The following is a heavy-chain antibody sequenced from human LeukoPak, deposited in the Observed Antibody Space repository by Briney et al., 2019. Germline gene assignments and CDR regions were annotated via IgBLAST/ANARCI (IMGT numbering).Heavy chain of an antibody. CDR2: ISAFNGIT. V-gene: IGHV1-18*01. CDR1: GYSFTSFG. Sequence: ASVKVSCKTSGYSFTSFGISWVRQAPGQGLEWMGWISAFNGITNYAQKVQDRINVTTDTSSSTAYMELTSLTSDDTAVYFCARDRYGSGSWWDSWGQGTLVIVSS. D-gene: IGHD3-10*01. J-gene: IGHJ5*02. CDR3: ARDRYGSGSWWDS.